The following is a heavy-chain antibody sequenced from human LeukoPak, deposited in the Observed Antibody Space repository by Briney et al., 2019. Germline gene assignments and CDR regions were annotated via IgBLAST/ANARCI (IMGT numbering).Heavy chain of an antibody. CDR3: ARGLERAAGTFDY. CDR2: ISYRSGYI. Sequence: GGSLRLSCTASGFTFSDYYMSWIRQAPGKGLEWVSYISYRSGYINYADSVKGRFTISRDNAKKSMYLQMISLRAEDTAVYYCARGLERAAGTFDYWGQGTLVTVSS. CDR1: GFTFSDYY. V-gene: IGHV3-11*05. J-gene: IGHJ4*02. D-gene: IGHD6-19*01.